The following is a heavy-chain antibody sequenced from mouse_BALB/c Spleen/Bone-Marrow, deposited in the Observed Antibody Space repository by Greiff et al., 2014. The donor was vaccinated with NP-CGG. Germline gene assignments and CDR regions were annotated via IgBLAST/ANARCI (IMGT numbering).Heavy chain of an antibody. CDR3: ATHYYGRFDY. J-gene: IGHJ2*01. CDR1: GFGFSSSD. D-gene: IGHD1-2*01. Sequence: VQLKESGGGLVKPGGSLKLSCAASGFGFSSSDMSWVRQTPEKRLKWVAYISSGGGSTYYPDTVKGRFTISRDNAKNTLYLQMSSLKSEDTAMYYCATHYYGRFDYWGQGTTLTVSS. CDR2: ISSGGGST. V-gene: IGHV5-12-1*01.